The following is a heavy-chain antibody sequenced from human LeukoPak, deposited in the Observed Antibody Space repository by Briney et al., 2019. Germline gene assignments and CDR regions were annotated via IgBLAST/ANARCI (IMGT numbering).Heavy chain of an antibody. V-gene: IGHV4-59*01. CDR1: GGSISSYY. CDR2: IYDSGNT. Sequence: SETLSLTCTVSGGSISSYYWSWIRQPPGKGLEWIGYIYDSGNTSYNPSLRSRVTISVDTSKNQFSLKVRSVTAADTAVYYCAKGEGDYWGQGTLVTVSS. J-gene: IGHJ4*02. D-gene: IGHD2-21*01. CDR3: AKGEGDY.